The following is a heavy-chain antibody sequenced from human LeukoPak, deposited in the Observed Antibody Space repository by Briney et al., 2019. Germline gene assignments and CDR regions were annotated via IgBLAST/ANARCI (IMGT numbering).Heavy chain of an antibody. V-gene: IGHV4-34*01. D-gene: IGHD6-13*01. CDR3: TRGEDPFKQGH. J-gene: IGHJ4*01. CDR2: IHSSGSA. CDR1: GGSFSNYY. Sequence: SETLSLTCAVYGGSFSNYYWSWIRQPPGRGLEWIGEIHSSGSADYNPSLKGRVTISVDTSKNQFSLNVISVTAADTAEYYCTRGEDPFKQGHWGHGTLVTVSS.